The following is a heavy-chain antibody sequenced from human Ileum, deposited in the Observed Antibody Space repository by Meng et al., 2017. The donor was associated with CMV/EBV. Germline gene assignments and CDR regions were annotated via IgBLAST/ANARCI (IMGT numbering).Heavy chain of an antibody. Sequence: GESLKISCTASGFTFNKNGMHWVRRAPGKGLEWVAVVWYDGSNEDYAKSVKGRFRISRDNSQNTLYLQMNSLRAEDTAVYYCAKDGSSIPARPSLAAVHFDHWGQGTQVT. CDR1: GFTFNKNG. J-gene: IGHJ4*02. D-gene: IGHD2-21*01. V-gene: IGHV3-33*06. CDR2: VWYDGSNE. CDR3: AKDGSSIPARPSLAAVHFDH.